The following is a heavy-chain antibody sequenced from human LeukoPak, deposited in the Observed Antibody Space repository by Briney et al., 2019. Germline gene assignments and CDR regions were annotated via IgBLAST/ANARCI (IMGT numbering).Heavy chain of an antibody. Sequence: GGSLRLSCAASGFTFSSYAMHWVRQAPGKGLEWVAVISYDGSNKYYADSVKGRFTISRDNSKNTLYLQMNSLRAEDTAVYYCARSNFLPMTTVTKGPFDYWGQGTLVTVSS. CDR2: ISYDGSNK. V-gene: IGHV3-30-3*01. CDR1: GFTFSSYA. CDR3: ARSNFLPMTTVTKGPFDY. D-gene: IGHD4-11*01. J-gene: IGHJ4*02.